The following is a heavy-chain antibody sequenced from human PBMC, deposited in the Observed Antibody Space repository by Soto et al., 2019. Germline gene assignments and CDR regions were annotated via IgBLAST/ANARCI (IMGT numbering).Heavy chain of an antibody. D-gene: IGHD2-21*02. J-gene: IGHJ2*01. V-gene: IGHV2-5*02. CDR2: IYWDNDR. CDR3: ARRWVVTGIDWYFDL. Sequence: QITLKESGPMLVKPTQTLTLTCTFSGFSLSTSGVGVGWIRQPPGKALEWLALIYWDNDRRYSPSLGSRLTITKDTSTNQVVLTMTNMDPVDTATYYCARRWVVTGIDWYFDLWGRGTLVTVSS. CDR1: GFSLSTSGVG.